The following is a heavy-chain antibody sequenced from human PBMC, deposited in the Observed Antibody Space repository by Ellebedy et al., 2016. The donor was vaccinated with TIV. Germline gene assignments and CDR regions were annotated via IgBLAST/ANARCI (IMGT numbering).Heavy chain of an antibody. Sequence: GESLKISCAASGFTFSGSAMHWVRQASGKGLEWVGRIRSKANSYATAYAASVKGRFTISRDDSKNTAYLQMNSLKTEDTAVYYCTAQTTHLGGVVWTPRGGAPDYWGQGTLVTVSS. D-gene: IGHD3-3*01. CDR1: GFTFSGSA. J-gene: IGHJ4*02. CDR3: TAQTTHLGGVVWTPRGGAPDY. CDR2: IRSKANSYAT. V-gene: IGHV3-73*01.